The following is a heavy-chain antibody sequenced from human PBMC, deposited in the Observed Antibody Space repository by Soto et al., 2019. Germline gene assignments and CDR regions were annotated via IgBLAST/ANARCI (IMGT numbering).Heavy chain of an antibody. J-gene: IGHJ5*02. Sequence: QITLKESGPTLVKPTQTLTLTCTFSGFSLSTSGVGVGWIRQPPGKALEWLALIYWDDDKRYSPSLKSRLTITKDTSKTQVVLTMTNMDPVDTATYYCARRRIAAAIGWFDPWGQGTLVTVSS. D-gene: IGHD6-13*01. CDR1: GFSLSTSGVG. V-gene: IGHV2-5*02. CDR3: ARRRIAAAIGWFDP. CDR2: IYWDDDK.